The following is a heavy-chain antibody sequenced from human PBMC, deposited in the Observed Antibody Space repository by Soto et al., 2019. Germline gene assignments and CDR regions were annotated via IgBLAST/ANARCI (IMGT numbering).Heavy chain of an antibody. D-gene: IGHD6-13*01. CDR2: ISSSGSA. CDR3: GRRSSRANNWFDP. Sequence: QVQLQESGTGLVRPSQTLSLTCTVSGASITSGGYYWSWIRQQPGEGLEWIGYISSSGSAYYNPSLKRRITSSVNTSENQFFMELSSVTSAETALYYGGRRSSRANNWFDPWGQGTLVNVCS. CDR1: GASITSGGYY. V-gene: IGHV4-31*03. J-gene: IGHJ5*02.